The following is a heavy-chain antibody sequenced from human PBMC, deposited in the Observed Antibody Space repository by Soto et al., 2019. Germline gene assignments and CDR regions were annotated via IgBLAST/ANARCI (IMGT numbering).Heavy chain of an antibody. V-gene: IGHV3-30*03. Sequence: GGSLRLSCAASGIIFSAFGIHWVRQAPGKALEWVAFLSHDGSNKYYADSVRGRFTISRDNSTKTLYLQMNSLRPDDTAVYYCARDRDGGTYTYFDNWGQGTRVTVSS. J-gene: IGHJ4*02. CDR1: GIIFSAFG. CDR2: LSHDGSNK. D-gene: IGHD1-26*01. CDR3: ARDRDGGTYTYFDN.